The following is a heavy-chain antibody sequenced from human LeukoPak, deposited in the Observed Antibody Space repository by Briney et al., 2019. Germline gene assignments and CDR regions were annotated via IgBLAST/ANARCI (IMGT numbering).Heavy chain of an antibody. J-gene: IGHJ5*02. CDR1: GGSISSSSYY. D-gene: IGHD3-22*01. V-gene: IGHV4-39*01. CDR2: IYYSGST. Sequence: SETLSLTCTVSGGSISSSSYYWGWIRQPPGKGLEWIGSIYYSGSTYYNPSLKSRVTISVDTSKNQFSLKLSSVTAADTAVYYCARPSYYYDSPAAAWFDPWGQGTLVTVSS. CDR3: ARPSYYYDSPAAAWFDP.